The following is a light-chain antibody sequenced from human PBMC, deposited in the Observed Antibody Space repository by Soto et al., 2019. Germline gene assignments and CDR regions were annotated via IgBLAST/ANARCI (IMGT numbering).Light chain of an antibody. J-gene: IGKJ4*01. CDR2: AAS. CDR3: QNYNSAPLT. V-gene: IGKV1-27*01. CDR1: QGISNY. Sequence: DIQMTQSPSSLSASVGDRVTITCQASQGISNYLAWYQQKPGKVPKILIYAASTLQSGVPSRFSGSGSGTDFTLTISSLHPEDVATYYCQNYNSAPLTFGGGTKVEIK.